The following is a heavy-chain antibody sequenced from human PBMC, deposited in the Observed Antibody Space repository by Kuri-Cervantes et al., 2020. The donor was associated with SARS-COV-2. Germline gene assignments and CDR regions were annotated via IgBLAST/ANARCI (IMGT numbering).Heavy chain of an antibody. V-gene: IGHV3-30*18. CDR2: ISYDGSNK. Sequence: GESLKISCAASGFTFSSYGMHWVRQAPGKGLEWVAVISYDGSNKYYADSVKGRFTISRDNSKNTLYLQMNSLRAEDTAVYYCAKDPEGYYYDSSGYYHYYYYGMDVWGQGTTVTVSS. D-gene: IGHD3-22*01. CDR1: GFTFSSYG. J-gene: IGHJ6*02. CDR3: AKDPEGYYYDSSGYYHYYYYGMDV.